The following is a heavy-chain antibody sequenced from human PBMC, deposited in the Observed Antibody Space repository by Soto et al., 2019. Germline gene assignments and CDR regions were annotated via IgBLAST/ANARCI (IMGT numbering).Heavy chain of an antibody. CDR3: ARSYDSSGYYI. Sequence: QVQLQESGPGLVKPSETLSLTCTVSGGSISSYYWSWIRQPPGKGLEWIGYIYYSGSTNYNPSLKSRVTISVDTSKNQFSLKLSSVTAADTAVYYCARSYDSSGYYIWGQGTMVTVSS. V-gene: IGHV4-59*01. CDR1: GGSISSYY. CDR2: IYYSGST. D-gene: IGHD3-22*01. J-gene: IGHJ3*02.